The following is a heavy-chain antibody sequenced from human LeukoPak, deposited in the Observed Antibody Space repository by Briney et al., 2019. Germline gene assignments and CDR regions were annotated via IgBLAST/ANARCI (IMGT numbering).Heavy chain of an antibody. V-gene: IGHV3-30-3*01. Sequence: GGSLRLSCAASGFTFSSYAMHWVRQAPGKGLEWVAVISYDGSNQYYADSVKGRFTISRDNSKNTLYLQMNSLRAEDTAVYYCARERTRWELLGGGAFDIWGQGTMVTVSS. CDR3: ARERTRWELLGGGAFDI. D-gene: IGHD1-26*01. CDR2: ISYDGSNQ. CDR1: GFTFSSYA. J-gene: IGHJ3*02.